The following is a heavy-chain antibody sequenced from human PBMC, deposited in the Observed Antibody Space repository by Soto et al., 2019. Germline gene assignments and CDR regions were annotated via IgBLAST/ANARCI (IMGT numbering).Heavy chain of an antibody. CDR2: INPSGGST. Sequence: GASVKVSCKASGYTFTNYYMHWVRQAPGQGLGWMGIINPSGGSTSYAQKFQGRVTMTRDTSTSTVYMELSSLRSEDAAVYYCARDYTQSGYDKSNFDYWGQGTLVTVSS. CDR3: ARDYTQSGYDKSNFDY. D-gene: IGHD5-12*01. V-gene: IGHV1-46*01. CDR1: GYTFTNYY. J-gene: IGHJ4*02.